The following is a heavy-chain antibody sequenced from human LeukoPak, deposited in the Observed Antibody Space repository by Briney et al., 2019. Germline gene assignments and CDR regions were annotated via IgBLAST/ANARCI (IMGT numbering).Heavy chain of an antibody. Sequence: ASVKVSCKASGYTFTGYYMHWVRQAPGQGLEWMGWINPNSGGTNYAQKFQGRVTMTRDTSISAAYMELSRLRSDDTAVYYCAREGSSSSYNCFDPWGQGTLVTVSS. D-gene: IGHD6-6*01. CDR1: GYTFTGYY. J-gene: IGHJ5*02. CDR3: AREGSSSSYNCFDP. CDR2: INPNSGGT. V-gene: IGHV1-2*02.